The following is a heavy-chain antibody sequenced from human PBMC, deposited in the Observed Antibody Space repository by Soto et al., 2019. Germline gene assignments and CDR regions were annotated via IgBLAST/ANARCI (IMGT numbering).Heavy chain of an antibody. Sequence: QVQLVQSGAEVKKPGASVKVSCKASGYTFSSYDINWVRQATGQGLEWMGWMNPNSGATNYPQKFQGRVTMTRNTSIATAYMELSSLRSEDTAVYYCARGLKFTTPLVRGVNPYYYYYMDFWGEGTTVTVSS. CDR2: MNPNSGAT. J-gene: IGHJ6*03. D-gene: IGHD3-10*01. CDR3: ARGLKFTTPLVRGVNPYYYYYMDF. CDR1: GYTFSSYD. V-gene: IGHV1-8*01.